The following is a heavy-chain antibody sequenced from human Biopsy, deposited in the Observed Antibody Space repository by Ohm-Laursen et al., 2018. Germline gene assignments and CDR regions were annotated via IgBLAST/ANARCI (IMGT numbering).Heavy chain of an antibody. J-gene: IGHJ4*02. CDR3: ARVVGAATGFDS. V-gene: IGHV4-59*01. CDR2: ILSTGST. CDR1: GDSISGYY. Sequence: GTLSLTCAVSGDSISGYYWNWIRQPPGKRLEWIGYILSTGSTDYNPSLQSRVSTSLDLSTDQFSLKVDSVTAADTAVYYCARVVGAATGFDSWGRGTPVIVSS. D-gene: IGHD1-26*01.